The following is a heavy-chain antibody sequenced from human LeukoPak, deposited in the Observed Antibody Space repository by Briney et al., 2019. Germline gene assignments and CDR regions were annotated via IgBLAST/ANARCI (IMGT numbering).Heavy chain of an antibody. Sequence: GGSLRLSCAASVFSFNTYGMHWVRQSPGKWLEWVACIGHEGTIKYYAESVKGRFTVSRDNSNNMLYLQMNSLTTEDTAVYYCATELNPDLAFEYWGQGTLVTVSS. CDR1: VFSFNTYG. CDR2: IGHEGTIK. CDR3: ATELNPDLAFEY. V-gene: IGHV3-30*02. J-gene: IGHJ4*02. D-gene: IGHD3/OR15-3a*01.